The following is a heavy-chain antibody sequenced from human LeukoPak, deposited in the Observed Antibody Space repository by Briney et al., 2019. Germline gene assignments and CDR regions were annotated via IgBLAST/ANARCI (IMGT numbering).Heavy chain of an antibody. CDR3: ARDKDYAFDI. V-gene: IGHV3-48*01. Sequence: GSLRLSCATSGFSFSDYTMDWVRQAPGKGLEWVSDISSRTNTMYYADSVKGRFTISRDNAKSSLYLQMNSLRPEDTAVYYCARDKDYAFDIWGQGTIVTVSS. D-gene: IGHD3-16*01. CDR2: ISSRTNTM. J-gene: IGHJ3*02. CDR1: GFSFSDYT.